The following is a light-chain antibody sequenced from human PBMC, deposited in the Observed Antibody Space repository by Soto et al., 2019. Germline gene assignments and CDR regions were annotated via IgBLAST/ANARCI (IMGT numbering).Light chain of an antibody. Sequence: QSVLPQPPSVSAAPGQKVTISCSGSSSNIGNNYVSWYQQLPGTAPKLLIYDDNKRPSGIPDRFSGSKSGTSATLGITGLQTGDEADYYCGTWDTSLTRVFGTGTKVTVL. CDR2: DDN. CDR3: GTWDTSLTRV. V-gene: IGLV1-51*01. CDR1: SSNIGNNY. J-gene: IGLJ1*01.